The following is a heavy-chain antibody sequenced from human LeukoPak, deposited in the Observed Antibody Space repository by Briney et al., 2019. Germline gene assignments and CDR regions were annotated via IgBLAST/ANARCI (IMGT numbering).Heavy chain of an antibody. CDR3: ARSGGLEYYDFWSGYYTQVLFDY. J-gene: IGHJ4*02. V-gene: IGHV1-18*01. CDR2: ISAYNGST. CDR1: GYTFTSYG. Sequence: ASVKVSCKASGYTFTSYGISWVRQAPGQGLEWMGWISAYNGSTNYAQKLQGRVTMTTDTSTSTAYMELRSLRSDDTAVYYCARSGGLEYYDFWSGYYTQVLFDYWGQGTLVTVSS. D-gene: IGHD3-3*01.